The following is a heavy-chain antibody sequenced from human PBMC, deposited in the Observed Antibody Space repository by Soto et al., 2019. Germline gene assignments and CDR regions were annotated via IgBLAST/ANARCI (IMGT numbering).Heavy chain of an antibody. CDR3: ARELGRGGYSSANDAPTFGY. CDR2: IWYDGSNK. D-gene: IGHD6-19*01. V-gene: IGHV3-33*01. J-gene: IGHJ4*02. CDR1: GFTFSSYG. Sequence: PGGSLRLSCAASGFTFSSYGMHWVRQAPGKGLEWVAVIWYDGSNKYYADSVKGRFTISRDNSKNTLYLQMNSLRAEDTAVYYCARELGRGGYSSANDAPTFGYWGQGTLVTVSS.